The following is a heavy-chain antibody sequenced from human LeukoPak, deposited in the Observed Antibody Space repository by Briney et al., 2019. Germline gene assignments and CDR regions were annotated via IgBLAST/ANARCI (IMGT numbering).Heavy chain of an antibody. D-gene: IGHD3-22*01. V-gene: IGHV1-2*02. Sequence: GASVKVSCKASGYTFTGYYMHWVRQAPGQGPEWMGWINPNSGGTNYAQKFQGRVTMTRDTSISTAYMELSRLRSDDTAVYYCARAFYDSSGRYYYYCMDVWGKGTTVTVSS. J-gene: IGHJ6*03. CDR1: GYTFTGYY. CDR2: INPNSGGT. CDR3: ARAFYDSSGRYYYYCMDV.